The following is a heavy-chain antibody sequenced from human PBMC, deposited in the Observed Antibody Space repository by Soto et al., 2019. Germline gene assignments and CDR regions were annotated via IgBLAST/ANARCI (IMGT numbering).Heavy chain of an antibody. Sequence: XETLSLTCAVAGDSVSKYYWNWIRQPAGKGLEWIGRIHSTRSPNYNPSLKSRVTMSVDTSKNQFSLKLNLTSVTAADTAVYYCARSPAYGDYANLDNWGQGTLVTVSS. CDR3: ARSPAYGDYANLDN. V-gene: IGHV4-4*07. D-gene: IGHD4-17*01. CDR2: IHSTRSP. CDR1: GDSVSKYY. J-gene: IGHJ4*02.